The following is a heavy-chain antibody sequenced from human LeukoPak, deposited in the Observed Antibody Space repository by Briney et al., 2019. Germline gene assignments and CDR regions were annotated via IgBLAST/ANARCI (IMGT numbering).Heavy chain of an antibody. V-gene: IGHV3-30*01. Sequence: GRSLRLSCAASGFTFSSYAMHWVRQAPGKGLEWVTLISYDGSNQYYADSVKGRFTISRDNSKNTLYLQMNSLRAEDTAVYYCAREVYYGSGSRKYYFDFWGQGTLVTVPS. CDR3: AREVYYGSGSRKYYFDF. D-gene: IGHD3-10*01. J-gene: IGHJ4*02. CDR2: ISYDGSNQ. CDR1: GFTFSSYA.